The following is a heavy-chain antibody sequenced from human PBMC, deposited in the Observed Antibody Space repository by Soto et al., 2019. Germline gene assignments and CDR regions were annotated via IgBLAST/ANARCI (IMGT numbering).Heavy chain of an antibody. CDR3: ARGGIILVVPAAIRNWFDP. Sequence: QVQLVQSGAEVKKPGSSVKVSCKASGGTFSSYAISWVRQAPGQGLEWMGGIIPIFGTANYAQKFQGRVTITADESTSTAYMELSSLRSEDTAVYYCARGGIILVVPAAIRNWFDPWGQGTLVTVSS. CDR2: IIPIFGTA. CDR1: GGTFSSYA. V-gene: IGHV1-69*01. D-gene: IGHD2-2*02. J-gene: IGHJ5*02.